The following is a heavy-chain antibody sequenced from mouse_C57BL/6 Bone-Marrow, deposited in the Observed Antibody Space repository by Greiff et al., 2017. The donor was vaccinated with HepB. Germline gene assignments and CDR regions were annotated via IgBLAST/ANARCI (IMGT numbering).Heavy chain of an antibody. Sequence: EVQLQQSGPGLVKPSQSLSLTCSVTGYSITSGYYWNWIRQFPGNKLEWMGYISYDGSNNYNPSLKNRISITRDTSKNQFFLKLNSVTTEDTATYYCAREDWDADFDYWGQGTTLTVSS. CDR1: GYSITSGYY. CDR2: ISYDGSN. J-gene: IGHJ2*01. V-gene: IGHV3-6*01. CDR3: AREDWDADFDY. D-gene: IGHD4-1*01.